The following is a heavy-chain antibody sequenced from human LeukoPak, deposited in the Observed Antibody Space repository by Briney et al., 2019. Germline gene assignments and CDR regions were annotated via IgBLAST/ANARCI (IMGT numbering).Heavy chain of an antibody. D-gene: IGHD6-19*01. CDR3: AGYSSGHPYYFDY. CDR1: GGSISSSSYY. CDR2: IYYSGST. V-gene: IGHV4-39*07. J-gene: IGHJ4*02. Sequence: SETLSLTCTVSGGSISSSSYYWGWIRQPPGKGLEWIGSIYYSGSTYYNPSLKSRVTISVDTSKNQFSLKLSSVTAADTAVYYCAGYSSGHPYYFDYWGQGTLVTVSS.